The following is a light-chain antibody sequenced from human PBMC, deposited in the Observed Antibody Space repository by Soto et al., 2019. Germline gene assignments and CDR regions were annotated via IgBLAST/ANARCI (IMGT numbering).Light chain of an antibody. J-gene: IGKJ4*01. CDR2: DTS. CDR1: QNVGSY. CDR3: QQRSYWPLT. Sequence: EIVLTQSPGTLSLSPGERATLSCRASQNVGSYFAWYHQKPGQVPLLLIDDTSTRATGIPTRFSGSGAGKDFTLTISMLAPEDFAVYYCQQRSYWPLTFGGGTKVEIK. V-gene: IGKV3-11*01.